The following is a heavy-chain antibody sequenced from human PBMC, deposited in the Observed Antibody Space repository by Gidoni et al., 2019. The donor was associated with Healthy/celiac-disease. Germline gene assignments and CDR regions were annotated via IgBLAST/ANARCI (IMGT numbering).Heavy chain of an antibody. CDR1: GGTFSSYA. CDR3: ASRGDSSGWSPYYFDY. Sequence: QVQLVQSGAEVKKPGSSVKVSCKASGGTFSSYAISWVRQAPGQGLEWMGGIIPIFGTANYAQKFQGRVTITADKSTSTAYMELSSLRSEDTAVYYCASRGDSSGWSPYYFDYWGQGTLVTVSS. D-gene: IGHD6-19*01. CDR2: IIPIFGTA. V-gene: IGHV1-69*06. J-gene: IGHJ4*02.